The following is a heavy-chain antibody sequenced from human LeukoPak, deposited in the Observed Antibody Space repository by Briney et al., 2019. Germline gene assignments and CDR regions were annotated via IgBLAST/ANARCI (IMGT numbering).Heavy chain of an antibody. D-gene: IGHD4-17*01. CDR2: INSGGGTA. V-gene: IGHV3-48*04. CDR3: VRTVEYS. J-gene: IGHJ4*02. Sequence: GGFLRLSCAASGFTFTNYNMNWVRQAPGKGLEWVAYINSGGGTAYYADSVKGRFTISRDNAKSSLYLQMNSLRVEDTAIYYCVRTVEYSWGQGTLVAVSS. CDR1: GFTFTNYN.